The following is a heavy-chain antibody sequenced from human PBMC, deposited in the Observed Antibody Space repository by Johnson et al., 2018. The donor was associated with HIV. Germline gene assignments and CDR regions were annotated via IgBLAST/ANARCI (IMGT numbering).Heavy chain of an antibody. V-gene: IGHV3-53*04. D-gene: IGHD7-27*01. CDR1: GFIVSNNY. CDR2: IYIGGST. J-gene: IGHJ3*02. Sequence: VQLVESGGGLVQPGGSLRLSSAASGFIVSNNYMSWVRQAPGKGLEWVSVIYIGGSTYYADSVKGRFTISRDNSKNTLYLQMNSLRAEDTALYYCAKVKSWGLDAFDIWGQGTMVTVSS. CDR3: AKVKSWGLDAFDI.